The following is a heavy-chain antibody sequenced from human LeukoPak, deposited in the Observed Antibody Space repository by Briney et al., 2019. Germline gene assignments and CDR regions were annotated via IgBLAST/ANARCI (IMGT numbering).Heavy chain of an antibody. CDR2: IYPGDSDT. D-gene: IGHD5-18*01. V-gene: IGHV5-51*01. Sequence: GESLKISCKGSGYSFPSYWIAWVRQMPGKGLEWMGIIYPGDSDTRYSPSFQGQVTIPADKSISTAYLQWSSLKASDTAMYYCARHAGDTAMVGYFDLWGRGTLVTVSS. CDR3: ARHAGDTAMVGYFDL. CDR1: GYSFPSYW. J-gene: IGHJ2*01.